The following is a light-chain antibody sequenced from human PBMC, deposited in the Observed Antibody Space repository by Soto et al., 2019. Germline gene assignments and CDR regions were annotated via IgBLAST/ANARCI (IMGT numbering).Light chain of an antibody. CDR1: QSVSSSY. CDR3: QQYGSSPGT. Sequence: IVLTQSPGTLSLSQGERATLSCRASQSVSSSYLVWYQQKPGQAPRLLIYGASSRATGIPDRFSGSGSGTDFTLSISRLEPEDFAVYYCQQYGSSPGTFGQGTKVEIK. J-gene: IGKJ1*01. V-gene: IGKV3-20*01. CDR2: GAS.